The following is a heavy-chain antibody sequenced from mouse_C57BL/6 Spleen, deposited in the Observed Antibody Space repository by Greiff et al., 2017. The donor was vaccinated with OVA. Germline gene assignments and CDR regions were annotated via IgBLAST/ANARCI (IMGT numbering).Heavy chain of an antibody. D-gene: IGHD1-1*02. CDR1: GYSFTSYY. Sequence: QVQLQQSGPELVKPGASVKISCKASGYSFTSYYIHWVKQRPGQGLEWIGWIYPGSGNTKYNEKFKGKATLTADTSSSTAYMQLSSLTSEDSAVYYCAWVEYYAMDYWGQGTSVTVSS. J-gene: IGHJ4*01. CDR3: AWVEYYAMDY. CDR2: IYPGSGNT. V-gene: IGHV1-66*01.